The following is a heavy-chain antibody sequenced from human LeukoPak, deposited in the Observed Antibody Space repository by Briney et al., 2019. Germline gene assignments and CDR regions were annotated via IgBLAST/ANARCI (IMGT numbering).Heavy chain of an antibody. CDR1: GFTFSSSA. CDR2: ISGSAITT. J-gene: IGHJ4*02. CDR3: AKGTGYYYDSANYFDY. Sequence: GGSLRLSCAASGFTFSSSAMSWVRRAPGKGLERVSAISGSAITTYYADSVKGRFTISRDNSKTTLYLHMNSLRAEDTAVYYCAKGTGYYYDSANYFDYWGQGTLVTVSS. D-gene: IGHD3-22*01. V-gene: IGHV3-23*01.